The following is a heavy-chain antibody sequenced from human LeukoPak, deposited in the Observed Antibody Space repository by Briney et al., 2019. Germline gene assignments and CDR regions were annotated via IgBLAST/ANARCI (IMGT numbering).Heavy chain of an antibody. CDR1: GFTFSSYW. J-gene: IGHJ4*02. Sequence: GGSLRLSCAASGFTFSSYWMCWVRQAPGKGLEWVANIKQDGSEKYYVDSVKGRFTISRDNAKNSLHLQLNSLRAEDTAVYYCASGAQGTREGGDLYSFDYWGQGTLVTVSS. V-gene: IGHV3-7*01. D-gene: IGHD4-17*01. CDR3: ASGAQGTREGGDLYSFDY. CDR2: IKQDGSEK.